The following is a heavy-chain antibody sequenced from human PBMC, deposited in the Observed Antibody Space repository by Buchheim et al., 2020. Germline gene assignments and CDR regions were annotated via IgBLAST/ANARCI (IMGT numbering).Heavy chain of an antibody. CDR2: INSDGSST. CDR3: ARGPPSLSYYYDSSGSKPGGMDV. V-gene: IGHV3-74*01. CDR1: GFTFSSYW. J-gene: IGHJ6*02. D-gene: IGHD3-22*01. Sequence: EVQLVESGGGLVQPGGSLRLSCAASGFTFSSYWMHWVRQAPGKGLVWVSRINSDGSSTSYADSVKGRFTISRDNAKNTLYLQMNSLRAEDTAVYYRARGPPSLSYYYDSSGSKPGGMDVWGQGTT.